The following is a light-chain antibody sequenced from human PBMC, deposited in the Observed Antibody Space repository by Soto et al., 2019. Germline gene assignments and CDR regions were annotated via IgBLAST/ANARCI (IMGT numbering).Light chain of an antibody. J-gene: IGKJ2*01. CDR3: QQYNVHST. V-gene: IGKV1-5*01. CDR1: QNINNW. CDR2: AAS. Sequence: DIQMTQSPSTLSASVGDGVTITCRASQNINNWLAWYQQKPGKAPNLLIYAASSLQSGVPPRFSGSGSGTQFTLTITSLQPEDFATYYCQQYNVHSTFGQGTTLESK.